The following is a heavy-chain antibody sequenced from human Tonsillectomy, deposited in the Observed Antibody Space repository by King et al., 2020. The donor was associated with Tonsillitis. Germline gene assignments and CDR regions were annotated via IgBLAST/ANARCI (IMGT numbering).Heavy chain of an antibody. CDR1: GFTFSSYA. D-gene: IGHD5-12*01. J-gene: IGHJ3*01. V-gene: IGHV3-23*04. CDR2: ISGSGGST. CDR3: AKDKVATMPRDVFDF. Sequence: DVQLVESGGGLVQPGGSLRLSCAASGFTFSSYAMSWVRQAPGKGLEWVSGISGSGGSTYSADSVKGRFTISRDNSKNTLYLQMNSLRVDDTAVYYYAKDKVATMPRDVFDFWGQGTMVTVSS.